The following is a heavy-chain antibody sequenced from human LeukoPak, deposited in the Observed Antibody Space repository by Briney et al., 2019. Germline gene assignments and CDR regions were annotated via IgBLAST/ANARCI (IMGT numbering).Heavy chain of an antibody. Sequence: SETLSLTCIVSGGSISSYYRSWIRQPAGKGLEWIGRIYTSESDNYNPSLKSGVPMSVVTSKNKFSLMLTSVPAADRAVYYAARTLRYSYGSVIGYYYYLDVWRKGSTV. V-gene: IGHV4-4*07. CDR1: GGSISSYY. CDR2: IYTSESD. D-gene: IGHD3-10*01. CDR3: ARTLRYSYGSVIGYYYYLDV. J-gene: IGHJ6*03.